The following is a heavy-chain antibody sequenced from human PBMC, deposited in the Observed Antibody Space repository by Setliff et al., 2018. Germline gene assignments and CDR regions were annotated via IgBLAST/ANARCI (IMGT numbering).Heavy chain of an antibody. Sequence: KVSCKASGYTFTDHYLYWVRQAPGQGLECMGRINPNNGGTNYAQKFQGRVTLTRDTSITTVYMELSTLTSDDTAVYYCVREGLSFGPGCCPNWLDPWGQGTLVTVSS. CDR2: INPNNGGT. J-gene: IGHJ5*02. CDR1: GYTFTDHY. D-gene: IGHD3-3*01. CDR3: VREGLSFGPGCCPNWLDP. V-gene: IGHV1-2*06.